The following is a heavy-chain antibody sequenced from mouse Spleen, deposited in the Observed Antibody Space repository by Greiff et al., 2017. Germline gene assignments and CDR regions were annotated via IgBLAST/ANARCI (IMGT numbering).Heavy chain of an antibody. CDR3: AIAIYYKYDGGFAY. Sequence: VQVVELGPGLVQPSLSLSIPCKVSGFSLISYGVHWVRQSPGKGLEWLGVIWRGGGTVYNAAFLTRLSVSKDNSTSKVFFKTDSLQAGDTAIDYCAIAIYYKYDGGFAYWGQGTLVTVSA. CDR1: GFSLISYG. D-gene: IGHD2-14*01. J-gene: IGHJ3*01. CDR2: IWRGGGT. V-gene: IGHV2-2*01.